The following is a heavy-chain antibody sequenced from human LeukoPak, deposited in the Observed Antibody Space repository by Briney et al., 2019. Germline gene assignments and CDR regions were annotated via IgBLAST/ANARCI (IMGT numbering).Heavy chain of an antibody. J-gene: IGHJ4*02. Sequence: PGGSLRLSCAASGFTLSSYAMHWVRQAPGKGLEYVSAISSNGGSTYYANSVKGRFTISRDNSKNTLYLQMGSLRAEDMAVYYCARVRGDSSGYRFDYWGQGTLVTVSS. CDR1: GFTLSSYA. CDR3: ARVRGDSSGYRFDY. CDR2: ISSNGGST. D-gene: IGHD3-22*01. V-gene: IGHV3-64*01.